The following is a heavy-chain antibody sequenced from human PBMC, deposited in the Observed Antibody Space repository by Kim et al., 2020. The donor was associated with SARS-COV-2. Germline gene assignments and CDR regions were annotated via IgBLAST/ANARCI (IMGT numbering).Heavy chain of an antibody. CDR1: GFTFSSYE. Sequence: GGSLRLSCTASGFTFSSYEMDWVRQAPGKGLEWVGFLSSSGSTAYYADSVKGRFTISRDNAKNSLYLQMNSLRAEDTAVYYCARDSVPRHYYSYRDAWG. CDR3: ARDSVPRHYYSYRDA. V-gene: IGHV3-48*03. D-gene: IGHD1-26*01. J-gene: IGHJ6*03. CDR2: LSSSGSTA.